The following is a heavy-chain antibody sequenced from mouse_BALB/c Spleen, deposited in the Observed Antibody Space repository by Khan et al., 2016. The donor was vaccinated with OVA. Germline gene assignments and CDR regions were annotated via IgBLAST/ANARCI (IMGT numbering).Heavy chain of an antibody. D-gene: IGHD1-1*01. Sequence: DLVKPGASVKLSCKASGYTFTSYWINWIKQRPGQGLEWIGRIGPGSSNAYYNDMFKGKATLTVDTSSNTAYIQLCSLSSEDSAVYFCARENYYGRGCYAMDYWGQGASVTVSA. CDR2: IGPGSSNA. CDR3: ARENYYGRGCYAMDY. CDR1: GYTFTSYW. V-gene: IGHV1S41*01. J-gene: IGHJ4*01.